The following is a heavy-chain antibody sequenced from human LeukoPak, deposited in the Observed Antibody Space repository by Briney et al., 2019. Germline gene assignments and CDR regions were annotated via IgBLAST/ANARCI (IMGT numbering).Heavy chain of an antibody. CDR3: ARWGRYCSSTSCYEGADY. CDR2: MNPNTGRT. V-gene: IGHV1-8*01. D-gene: IGHD2-2*01. J-gene: IGHJ4*02. Sequence: ASVKVSCKASRYTFTSYDINWVREAAGQGLEWMGWMNPNTGRTGFAQKFQGRLTMTRDTSISTAYLELSSLRSEDTAVYYCARWGRYCSSTSCYEGADYWGQGTLVTVSS. CDR1: RYTFTSYD.